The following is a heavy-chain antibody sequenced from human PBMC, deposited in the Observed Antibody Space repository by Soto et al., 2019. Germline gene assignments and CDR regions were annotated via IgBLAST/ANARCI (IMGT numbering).Heavy chain of an antibody. J-gene: IGHJ2*01. Sequence: TLSLTCSVSGGSINNNDYYWSCIRQTPGKGLEWIGYVYYSGSSDYIPSLKSRLSMSIDKSKNQFHLKLNSVTAADKATYFCARMSYFYDKWYFDIWGRGTLVTVSS. V-gene: IGHV4-30-4*01. CDR1: GGSINNNDYY. CDR2: VYYSGSS. D-gene: IGHD3-22*01. CDR3: ARMSYFYDKWYFDI.